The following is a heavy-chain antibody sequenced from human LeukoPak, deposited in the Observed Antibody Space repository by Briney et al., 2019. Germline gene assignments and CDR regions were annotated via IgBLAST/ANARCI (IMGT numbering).Heavy chain of an antibody. CDR1: GYTFTSYG. J-gene: IGHJ6*03. Sequence: ASVKVSCKASGYTFTSYGISWVRQAPGQGLEWMGWISAYNGNTNYAQKLQGRVTMTTDTSTSTAYMELRSLRSDDTAVYYCARGSSGWYGARVYYYMDVWGKGTTVTVSS. CDR3: ARGSSGWYGARVYYYMDV. CDR2: ISAYNGNT. D-gene: IGHD6-19*01. V-gene: IGHV1-18*01.